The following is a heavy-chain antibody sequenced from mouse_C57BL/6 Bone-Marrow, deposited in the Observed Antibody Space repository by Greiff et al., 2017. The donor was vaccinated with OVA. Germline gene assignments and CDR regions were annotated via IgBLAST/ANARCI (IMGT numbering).Heavy chain of an antibody. Sequence: QVKLLQPGAELVKPGASVKLSCKASGYTFTSYWMSWVKQRPGRGLEWIGRIDPNSGGTKYNETFKSKATLTADKPSSTADMQLSSLTSEDSAVYYCAREGMTTVDGFAYWGQGTLVTVSA. D-gene: IGHD1-1*01. J-gene: IGHJ3*01. V-gene: IGHV1-72*01. CDR3: AREGMTTVDGFAY. CDR2: IDPNSGGT. CDR1: GYTFTSYW.